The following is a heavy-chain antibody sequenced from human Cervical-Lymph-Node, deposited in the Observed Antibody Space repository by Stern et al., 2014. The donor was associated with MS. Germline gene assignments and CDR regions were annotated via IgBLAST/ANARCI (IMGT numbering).Heavy chain of an antibody. CDR3: ARATIDYYDSSGYHFDY. V-gene: IGHV3-33*01. Sequence: QVQLVESGGGVVQPGRSLRLSCAASGFTFSSYGMHWVRQAPGKGLEWVAVIWHDGSNKYYADSVKGRFTISRDNSKNTLYLQMNSLRAEDTAVYYCARATIDYYDSSGYHFDYWGQGTLVTVSS. CDR2: IWHDGSNK. J-gene: IGHJ4*02. D-gene: IGHD3-22*01. CDR1: GFTFSSYG.